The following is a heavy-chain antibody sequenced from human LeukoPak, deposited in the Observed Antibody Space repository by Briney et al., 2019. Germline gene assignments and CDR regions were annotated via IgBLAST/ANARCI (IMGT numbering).Heavy chain of an antibody. CDR2: IYPGDSDT. V-gene: IGHV5-51*01. J-gene: IGHJ6*03. CDR3: ARQVRTGYDILTGRGYYYMDV. D-gene: IGHD3-9*01. CDR1: GYSFTSYW. Sequence: GESLQISCKGSGYSFTSYWIGWVRPLPGKGLEWMGIIYPGDSDTRYRPSLQGQVTISADKSIITAYLQWSRLKASDTAMYYCARQVRTGYDILTGRGYYYMDVWGKGTTVTVSS.